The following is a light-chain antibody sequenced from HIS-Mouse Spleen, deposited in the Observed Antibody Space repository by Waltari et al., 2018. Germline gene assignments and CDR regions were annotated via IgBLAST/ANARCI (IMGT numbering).Light chain of an antibody. Sequence: QSALTQPASGSGSPGQSITISCPGTTSDVGGYTYVSWYQQHPGQAPKLKIYEVSNRPSGVSNRFSGSKSGNTASLTISGLQAEDEADYYCRSYTSSSPYVVFGGGTKLTVL. CDR1: TSDVGGYTY. J-gene: IGLJ2*01. CDR3: RSYTSSSPYVV. CDR2: EVS. V-gene: IGLV2-14*01.